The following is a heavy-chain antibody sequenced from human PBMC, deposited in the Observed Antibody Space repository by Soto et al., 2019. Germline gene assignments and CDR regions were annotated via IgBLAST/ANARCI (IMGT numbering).Heavy chain of an antibody. CDR3: ARVVMFRANDTYCGGDCYSVWFDP. J-gene: IGHJ5*02. D-gene: IGHD2-21*02. V-gene: IGHV4-30-4*02. CDR2: IYYSGST. CDR1: GGSISSGDYY. Sequence: PSETLSLTCTVSGGSISSGDYYWSWIRQPPGKGLEWIGYIYYSGSTYYNPSLKSRVTISVDTSKNQFSLKLSSVTAADTAVYYCARVVMFRANDTYCGGDCYSVWFDPWGQGTLVTSPQ.